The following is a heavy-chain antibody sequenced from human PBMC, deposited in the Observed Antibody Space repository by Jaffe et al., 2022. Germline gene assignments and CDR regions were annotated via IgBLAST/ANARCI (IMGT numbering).Heavy chain of an antibody. J-gene: IGHJ4*02. D-gene: IGHD3-10*01. CDR2: ISSTDRTI. CDR3: AREAFYSGSGISNPRMFDF. Sequence: EVQLVESGGGFVQPGGSLRLSCEVSGFTFSSYDMNWIRQAPGKGLEWLSYISSTDRTIYYADSVKGRFTISRDNSKNSLYLRLNSLRADDTAVYYCAREAFYSGSGISNPRMFDFWGQGTLVTVSS. CDR1: GFTFSSYD. V-gene: IGHV3-48*03.